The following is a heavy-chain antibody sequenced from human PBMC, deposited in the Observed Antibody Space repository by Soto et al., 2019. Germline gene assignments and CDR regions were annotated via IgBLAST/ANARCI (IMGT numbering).Heavy chain of an antibody. CDR1: GFTFSSYG. Sequence: XGSLGLSCAASGFTFSSYGMHWVRQAPGKGLEWVAVISYDGSNKYYADSVKGRFTISRDNSKNTLYLQMNSLRAEDTALYYCAKATSATCTGSICYSFDYWGQGTLVTVSS. J-gene: IGHJ4*02. CDR3: AKATSATCTGSICYSFDY. V-gene: IGHV3-30*18. D-gene: IGHD2-21*01. CDR2: ISYDGSNK.